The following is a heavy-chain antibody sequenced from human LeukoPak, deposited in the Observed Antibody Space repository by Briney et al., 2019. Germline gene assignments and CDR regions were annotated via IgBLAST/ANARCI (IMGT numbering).Heavy chain of an antibody. Sequence: SETLSLTCAVSGGSICSYYWSWIRQPPGKGLEWIGYIYHSGSTNYNPSLKSRVSISVDTSKNQFSLKLSSVTAADTAVYYCARGSPLRSEKLSLYRDFDYWGQGTLVTVSS. D-gene: IGHD3-16*02. V-gene: IGHV4-59*01. CDR3: ARGSPLRSEKLSLYRDFDY. J-gene: IGHJ4*02. CDR2: IYHSGST. CDR1: GGSICSYY.